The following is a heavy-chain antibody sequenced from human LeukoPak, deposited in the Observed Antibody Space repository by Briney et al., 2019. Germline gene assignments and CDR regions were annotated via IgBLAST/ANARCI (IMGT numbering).Heavy chain of an antibody. D-gene: IGHD2-2*01. J-gene: IGHJ4*02. CDR2: INHSGST. CDR3: ARIGYQLLLYYIDY. CDR1: GGSFSGYY. V-gene: IGHV4-34*01. Sequence: SETLSLTCAVYGGSFSGYYWGWIRQPPGKGLEWIGEINHSGSTNYNPSLKSRVTISVDTSKNQFSLKLSSVTAADTAVYYCARIGYQLLLYYIDYWGQGTLVTVSS.